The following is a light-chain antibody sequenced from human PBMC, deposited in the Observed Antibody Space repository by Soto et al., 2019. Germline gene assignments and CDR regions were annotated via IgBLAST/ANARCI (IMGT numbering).Light chain of an antibody. CDR3: QQYSIWRT. V-gene: IGKV3-15*01. CDR1: QSVSNN. Sequence: IVMKQSPATLSVSQGEKATLSCRASQSVSNNLAWFQQKPGQVPRLLIYGASNRATGVSARFSGSGSGTEFTLTISSLQSGDFAVYYCQQYSIWRTFGQGTKVDIK. CDR2: GAS. J-gene: IGKJ1*01.